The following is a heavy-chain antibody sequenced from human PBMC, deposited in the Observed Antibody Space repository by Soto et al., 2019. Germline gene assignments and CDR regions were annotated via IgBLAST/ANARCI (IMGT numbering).Heavy chain of an antibody. CDR2: INAGNGNT. J-gene: IGHJ4*02. CDR1: GYTFTSYA. V-gene: IGHV1-3*01. CDR3: ARDLGDYNWNYFDY. Sequence: ASVKVSCKASGYTFTSYAMHWVRQAPGQRLEWMGWINAGNGNTKYSQKFQGRVTITRDTSASTAYMELSSLRSEDTAVYYCARDLGDYNWNYFDYWGQGTLVTVSS. D-gene: IGHD1-20*01.